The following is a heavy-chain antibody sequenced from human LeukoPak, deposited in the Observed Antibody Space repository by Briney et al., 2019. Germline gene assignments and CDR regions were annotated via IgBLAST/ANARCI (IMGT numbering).Heavy chain of an antibody. V-gene: IGHV3-23*01. Sequence: GGSLRLSCGASELTISTNVFTWVRQAPGKGLEWVSLIGTADGNTYYADSVKGRFVISRDNSKNTVYLQMHSLRAEDTAVYYCAKGEGYCSAGTCYRYFDLWGRGTLVTVSS. CDR1: ELTISTNV. CDR2: IGTADGNT. J-gene: IGHJ2*01. CDR3: AKGEGYCSAGTCYRYFDL. D-gene: IGHD2-15*01.